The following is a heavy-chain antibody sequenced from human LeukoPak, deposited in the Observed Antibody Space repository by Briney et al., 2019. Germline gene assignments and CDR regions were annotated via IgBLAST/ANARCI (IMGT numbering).Heavy chain of an antibody. CDR1: GFTFSSYS. CDR3: AREPQLLNAFDI. J-gene: IGHJ3*02. V-gene: IGHV3-21*01. CDR2: ISSSSSYI. Sequence: PGGSLRLSCAASGFTFSSYSMNWVRQAPGKGLEWVSSISSSSSYIYYADSVKGRFTISRDNAKNSLYLQMNSLRAEHTAVYYCAREPQLLNAFDIWGQGTMVTVSS. D-gene: IGHD2-2*01.